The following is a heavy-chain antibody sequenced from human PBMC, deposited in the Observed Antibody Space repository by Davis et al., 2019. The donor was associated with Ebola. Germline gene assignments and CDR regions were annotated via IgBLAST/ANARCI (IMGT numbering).Heavy chain of an antibody. CDR3: ARDFAAHRY. CDR1: GFSFSGYY. D-gene: IGHD6-13*01. V-gene: IGHV3-23*01. Sequence: PAGSLRLSCAASGFSFSGYYMSWIRQAPGKGLEWVSAINASGVSPYYAESVKGRFTVSRDNSKDTLYLQMNTLRAEDTAVYYCARDFAAHRYWGHGTLVTVSS. J-gene: IGHJ4*01. CDR2: INASGVSP.